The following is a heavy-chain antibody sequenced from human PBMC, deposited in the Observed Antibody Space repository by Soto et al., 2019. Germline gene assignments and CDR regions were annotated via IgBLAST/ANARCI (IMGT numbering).Heavy chain of an antibody. V-gene: IGHV4-59*01. CDR3: ARWSIAAAGYFDN. Sequence: SETLSLTCTVSGGSINNYYWSWIRQPPGKGLEWIGYVSYIGGTKYNASLKSRVTMSVDTSRNQFSLKLSSVTAADAAVYHCARWSIAAAGYFDNWGQGALVTVSS. J-gene: IGHJ4*02. D-gene: IGHD6-13*01. CDR2: VSYIGGT. CDR1: GGSINNYY.